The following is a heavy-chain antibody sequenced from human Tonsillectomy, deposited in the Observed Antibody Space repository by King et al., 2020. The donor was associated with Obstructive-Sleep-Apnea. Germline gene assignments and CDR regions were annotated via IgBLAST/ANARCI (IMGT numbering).Heavy chain of an antibody. D-gene: IGHD5-12*01. CDR2: IWYDDTKK. CDR3: AREAKKWLQTAYFDL. V-gene: IGHV3-33*01. Sequence: VQLVESGGGVVQPGRSLRLSCAASGFTLKNYGMHWVRQAPGKGLEWVAVIWYDDTKKNYGDSVKGRFTISRDNSNNTLYLGMDSLRPEDTAVYYCAREAKKWLQTAYFDLWGQGTQVAVSS. CDR1: GFTLKNYG. J-gene: IGHJ4*02.